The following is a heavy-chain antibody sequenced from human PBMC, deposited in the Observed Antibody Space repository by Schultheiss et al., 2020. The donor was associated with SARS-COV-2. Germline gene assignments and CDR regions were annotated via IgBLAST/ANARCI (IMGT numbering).Heavy chain of an antibody. V-gene: IGHV4-61*08. CDR3: ARWWRVAATKFDP. CDR2: IYYSGST. Sequence: SETLSLTCTVSGGSISSGGYYWSWIRQHPGKGLEWIGYIYYSGSTNYNPSLKSRVTISVDTSKNQFSLKLSSVTAADTAVYYCARWWRVAATKFDPWGQGTLVTVSS. D-gene: IGHD2-15*01. J-gene: IGHJ5*02. CDR1: GGSISSGGYY.